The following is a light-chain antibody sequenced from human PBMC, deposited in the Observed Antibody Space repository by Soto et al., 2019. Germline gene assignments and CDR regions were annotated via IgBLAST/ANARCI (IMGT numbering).Light chain of an antibody. CDR3: AAWDDSLNGWV. J-gene: IGLJ3*02. CDR1: SSNIGGTT. Sequence: QAVVTQPPSASGTPGQRVTISCSGSSSNIGGTTVNWYQLVPGTPPKLLIYASNQRPSGVPDRFSGSKSGTSASMAISGLQSEDEADYYCAAWDDSLNGWVFGGGTKLTVL. CDR2: ASN. V-gene: IGLV1-44*01.